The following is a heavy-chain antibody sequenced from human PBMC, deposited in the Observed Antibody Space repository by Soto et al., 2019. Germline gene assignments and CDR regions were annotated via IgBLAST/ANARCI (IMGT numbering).Heavy chain of an antibody. D-gene: IGHD6-13*01. Sequence: QVQLVESGGGVVQPGRFLRLSCAASGFTFSSYGMHWVRQAPGKGLEWVAVIWYDGSNKYYADSVKGRFTISRDNSKNTLYLQMNSLRAEDTAVYYCARDIAAAGTSYYYYGMDVWGQGTTVTVSS. V-gene: IGHV3-33*01. J-gene: IGHJ6*02. CDR3: ARDIAAAGTSYYYYGMDV. CDR1: GFTFSSYG. CDR2: IWYDGSNK.